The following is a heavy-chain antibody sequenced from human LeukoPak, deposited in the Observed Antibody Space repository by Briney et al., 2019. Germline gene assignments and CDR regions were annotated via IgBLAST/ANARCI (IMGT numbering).Heavy chain of an antibody. CDR1: EFSFSTYA. D-gene: IGHD1-26*01. J-gene: IGHJ4*02. CDR3: AKVKVGATTPFDY. V-gene: IGHV3-23*01. Sequence: GGSLRLPCAASEFSFSTYAMSWVHQAPGKGLEWVSAISGSGGSTYYADSVTGRSTISRDNSKNTLYLQMNSLRAEDTAVYYCAKVKVGATTPFDYWGQGTLVTVSS. CDR2: ISGSGGST.